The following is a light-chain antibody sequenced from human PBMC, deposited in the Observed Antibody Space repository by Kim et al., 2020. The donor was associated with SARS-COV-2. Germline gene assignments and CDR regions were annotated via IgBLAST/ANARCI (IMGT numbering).Light chain of an antibody. CDR3: QQSFIRPLT. V-gene: IGKV1-39*01. CDR2: GAS. CDR1: QSVNNY. Sequence: SASVGDRVTVTCRASQSVNNYVNWYQHRPGRAPRLLIYGASSLQSGVPSRFSGSGSGTEFTLTISSLQPDDSATYYCQQSFIRPLTFGQGTKLEI. J-gene: IGKJ2*01.